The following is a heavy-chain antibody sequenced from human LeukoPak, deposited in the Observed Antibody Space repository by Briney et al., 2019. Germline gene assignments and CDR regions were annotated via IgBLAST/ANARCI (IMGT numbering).Heavy chain of an antibody. V-gene: IGHV3-64*01. Sequence: PGGSLRLSCAASGFTFSSYAMHWVRQAPGKGLEYVSAISSNGGSTYYANSVKGRFTISRDNSKNTLYLQMGSLRAEDMAVYYCARDSHPGVMANDAFDIWGQGTMVTVSS. CDR1: GFTFSSYA. J-gene: IGHJ3*02. CDR3: ARDSHPGVMANDAFDI. CDR2: ISSNGGST. D-gene: IGHD5-24*01.